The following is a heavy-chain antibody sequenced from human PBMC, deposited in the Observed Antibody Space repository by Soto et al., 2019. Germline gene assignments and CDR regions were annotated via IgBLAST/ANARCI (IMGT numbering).Heavy chain of an antibody. V-gene: IGHV1-2*02. D-gene: IGHD3-22*01. CDR2: INPNSGGT. Sequence: GASVKVSCKASRYTFTGYYMHWVRQAPGQGLEWMGWINPNSGGTNYAQKFQGRVTMTRDTSISTAYMELSRLRSDDTAVYYCARGDTMIVVVSPVDYWGQGTLVTVSS. CDR1: RYTFTGYY. CDR3: ARGDTMIVVVSPVDY. J-gene: IGHJ4*02.